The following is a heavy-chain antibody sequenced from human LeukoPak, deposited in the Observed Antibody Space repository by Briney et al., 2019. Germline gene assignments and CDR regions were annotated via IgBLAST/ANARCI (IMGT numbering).Heavy chain of an antibody. CDR3: AREGGSYYYDSTGYDL. CDR2: INHSGST. Sequence: PSETLSLTCAVYGGSFSGYYWSWIRQPPGKGLEWMGEINHSGSTNYNPSLKSRVTISVDTSKNQFSLKLSSVTAADTAVYYCAREGGSYYYDSTGYDLWGQGTQVTVSS. J-gene: IGHJ5*02. V-gene: IGHV4-34*01. CDR1: GGSFSGYY. D-gene: IGHD3-22*01.